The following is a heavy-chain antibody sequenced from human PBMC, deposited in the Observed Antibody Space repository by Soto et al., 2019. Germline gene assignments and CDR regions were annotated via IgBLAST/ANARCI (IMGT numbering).Heavy chain of an antibody. D-gene: IGHD1-1*01. CDR3: ATWHEREHAFDV. Sequence: DVQLWESGGGLIQPGESLRLSCAAFGLTISGKKYVAWVRQAPGKGLEWVSALYDVDGSFYADSVTGRFTTSSDSSKTTVYLQMNDLRPDDTAVYYCATWHEREHAFDVWGQGTTVTISS. J-gene: IGHJ3*01. V-gene: IGHV3-53*01. CDR1: GLTISGKKY. CDR2: LYDVDGS.